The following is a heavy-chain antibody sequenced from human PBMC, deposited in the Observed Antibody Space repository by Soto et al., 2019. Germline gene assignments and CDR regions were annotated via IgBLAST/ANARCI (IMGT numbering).Heavy chain of an antibody. D-gene: IGHD3-10*01. CDR2: ISSSSSYI. CDR3: ASLSRFALDY. J-gene: IGHJ4*02. V-gene: IGHV3-21*01. CDR1: RFSFNTYS. Sequence: GGSLRLSCAASRFSFNTYSMNWVRQAPGKGLEWVSSISSSSSYINYANSVKGRFTISRDNAKNSLYLQMNSLRAEDTAVYYCASLSRFALDYWGQGTLVTVSS.